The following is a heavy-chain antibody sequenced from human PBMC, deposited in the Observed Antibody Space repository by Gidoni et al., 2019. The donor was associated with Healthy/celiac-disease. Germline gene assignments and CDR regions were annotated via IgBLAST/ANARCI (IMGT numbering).Heavy chain of an antibody. CDR2: IKQDGSEK. V-gene: IGHV3-7*04. Sequence: EVQLVESGGGLVQPGGSLRLSCAASGFTFSSYWMSCVRQAPGKGLEWVANIKQDGSEKYYVDSVKGRFTISRDNAKNSLYLQMNSLRAEDTAVYYCARDLPFQESSGCYDYWGQGTLVTVSS. D-gene: IGHD6-19*01. CDR1: GFTFSSYW. J-gene: IGHJ4*02. CDR3: ARDLPFQESSGCYDY.